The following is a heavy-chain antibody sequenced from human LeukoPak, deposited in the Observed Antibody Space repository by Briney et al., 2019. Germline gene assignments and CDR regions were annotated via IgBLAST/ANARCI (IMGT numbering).Heavy chain of an antibody. CDR3: ARDLTYYDFWSGYYTNYYYGMDV. D-gene: IGHD3-3*01. J-gene: IGHJ6*02. Sequence: GASVKVSCKASGGTFSSYGISWVRQAPGQGLEWMGWISAYNGNTNYAQKLQGRVTMTTDTSTSTAYMELRSLRSDDTAVYYCARDLTYYDFWSGYYTNYYYGMDVWGQGTTVTVSS. CDR1: GGTFSSYG. V-gene: IGHV1-18*01. CDR2: ISAYNGNT.